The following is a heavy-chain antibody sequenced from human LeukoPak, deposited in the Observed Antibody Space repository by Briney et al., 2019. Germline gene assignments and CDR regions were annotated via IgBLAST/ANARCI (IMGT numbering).Heavy chain of an antibody. CDR2: IYYSGST. CDR3: ARRSRFLSYKDTYYYGSGSYDFDY. V-gene: IGHV4-39*07. CDR1: GGSISSSSYY. D-gene: IGHD3-10*01. Sequence: SETLSLTCTVSGGSISSSSYYWGWIRQPPGKGLEWIGSIYYSGSTYYNPSLKSRVTISVDTSKNQFSLKLSSVTAADTAVYYCARRSRFLSYKDTYYYGSGSYDFDYWGQGTLVTVSS. J-gene: IGHJ4*02.